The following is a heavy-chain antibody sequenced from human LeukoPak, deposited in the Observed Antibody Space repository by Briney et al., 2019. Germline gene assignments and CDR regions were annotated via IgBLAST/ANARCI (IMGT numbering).Heavy chain of an antibody. CDR3: ARAGTWTGDYFDY. CDR1: GGTFSSYA. V-gene: IGHV1-69*05. CDR2: IIPIFGTA. Sequence: GASVKVSCKASGGTFSSYAISWVRQAPGQGLEWMGGIIPIFGTANYAQKFQGRVTITTDESTSTAHMELSSLRSEDTAVYYCARAGTWTGDYFDYWGQGTLVTVSS. J-gene: IGHJ4*02. D-gene: IGHD3-10*01.